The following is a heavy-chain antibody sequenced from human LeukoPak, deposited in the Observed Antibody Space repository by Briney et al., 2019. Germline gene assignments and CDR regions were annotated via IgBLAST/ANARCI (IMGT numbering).Heavy chain of an antibody. V-gene: IGHV4-31*03. CDR1: GGSISSGGYY. J-gene: IGHJ4*02. CDR3: ATVDTAMPYYFDY. Sequence: PQTLSLTCTVSGGSISSGGYYWSWIRQHPGKGLEWIGYIYYSGSTYYNPSLKSRVTIPVDTSKNQFSLKLSSVTAADTAVYYCATVDTAMPYYFDYWGQGTLVTVSS. D-gene: IGHD5-18*01. CDR2: IYYSGST.